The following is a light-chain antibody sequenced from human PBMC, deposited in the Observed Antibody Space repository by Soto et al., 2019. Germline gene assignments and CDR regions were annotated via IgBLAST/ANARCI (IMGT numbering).Light chain of an antibody. CDR3: LQQNSYNRT. J-gene: IGKJ1*01. Sequence: EIVMTQYPDTVSFSPGASATLSCRASQSVSNKLAWYQQKPGQAPRLLIYHASARATGIPDRFSGSGYGTEVTLQISSLKPEEVSTDYGLQQNSYNRTFGQGTKVDLK. CDR2: HAS. CDR1: QSVSNK. V-gene: IGKV3-15*01.